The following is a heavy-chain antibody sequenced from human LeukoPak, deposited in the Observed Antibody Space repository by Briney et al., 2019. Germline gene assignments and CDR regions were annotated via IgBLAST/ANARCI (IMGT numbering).Heavy chain of an antibody. J-gene: IGHJ6*02. CDR2: IKSKTDGGTV. CDR3: TTTGNYGSGSYYRSDYYGMDV. V-gene: IGHV3-15*01. CDR1: GLTFSKAW. D-gene: IGHD3-10*01. Sequence: MSGGSLRFSCAASGLTFSKAWMSWVRQAPGKGLAWVGRIKSKTDGGTVDYTAPVKGRFTISRDDSQNTLYLHMNSLKTEDTAVYYCTTTGNYGSGSYYRSDYYGMDVWGQGTTVTVSS.